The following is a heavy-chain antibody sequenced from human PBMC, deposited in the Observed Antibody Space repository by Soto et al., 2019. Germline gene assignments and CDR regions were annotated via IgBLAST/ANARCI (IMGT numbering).Heavy chain of an antibody. CDR2: ISDYNGNT. CDR1: GYTFTSYV. V-gene: IGHV1-18*04. D-gene: IGHD5-12*01. CDR3: ARDESRYSGTDY. J-gene: IGHJ4*02. Sequence: GAAVKCSFKASGYTFTSYVISWVRQAPGQGLDWMGWISDYNGNTNYAQKLQGRVTMTTDTSTSTAYMELRRLRSDDTAVYYCARDESRYSGTDYWGQGTLVTDSS.